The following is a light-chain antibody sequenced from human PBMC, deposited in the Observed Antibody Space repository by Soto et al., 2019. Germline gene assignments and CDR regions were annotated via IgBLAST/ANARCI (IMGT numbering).Light chain of an antibody. Sequence: QSALTQPASVSGSPGQSITISCTGTSSDVGGYNYVSWYQQHPGKAPKLMIYDVSNRPSGVSNRFSGSKSGNTASLTISGLQAEDDADYCCSSYTSSSSYVFGTGTKLTVL. V-gene: IGLV2-14*01. CDR2: DVS. CDR1: SSDVGGYNY. J-gene: IGLJ1*01. CDR3: SSYTSSSSYV.